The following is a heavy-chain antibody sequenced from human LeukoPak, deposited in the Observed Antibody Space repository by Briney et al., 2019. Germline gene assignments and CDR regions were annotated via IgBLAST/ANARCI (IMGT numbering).Heavy chain of an antibody. D-gene: IGHD6-13*01. V-gene: IGHV1-69*13. J-gene: IGHJ4*02. CDR2: IIPIFGTA. CDR3: AKLAVWAAAGRGSLDY. Sequence: SVKVSCKASGGTFSSYAISWVRQAPGQGLEWMGGIIPIFGTANYAQKFQGRVTITADESTSTAYMELSSLRSEDTAVYYCAKLAVWAAAGRGSLDYWGQGTLVTVSS. CDR1: GGTFSSYA.